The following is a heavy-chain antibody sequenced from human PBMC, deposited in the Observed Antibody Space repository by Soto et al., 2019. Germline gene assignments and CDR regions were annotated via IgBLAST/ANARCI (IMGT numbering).Heavy chain of an antibody. D-gene: IGHD3-10*01. Sequence: LRLSCAASGFNFSRFELHWVRQAPGKGLEWISYISSSGSTAYYASSVEGRFTISRDNANNSAYLQMDSLRAEDTALYYCTRAAWFPYLSFYWGQGALVTVSS. J-gene: IGHJ4*02. CDR2: ISSSGSTA. CDR1: GFNFSRFE. CDR3: TRAAWFPYLSFY. V-gene: IGHV3-48*03.